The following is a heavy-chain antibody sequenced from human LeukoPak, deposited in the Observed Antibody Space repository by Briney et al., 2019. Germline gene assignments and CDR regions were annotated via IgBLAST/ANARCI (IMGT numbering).Heavy chain of an antibody. CDR3: ARVVADIVVVPAAKPNHSFDY. CDR1: GGSISSGDYY. CDR2: IYYSGST. D-gene: IGHD2-2*01. J-gene: IGHJ4*02. Sequence: PSQTLSLTCTVSGGSISSGDYYWSWIRQPPGKGLEWIGYIYYSGSTYYNPSLKSRVTISVDTSKNQFSLKLSSVTAADTAVYYCARVVADIVVVPAAKPNHSFDYWGQGTLVTVSS. V-gene: IGHV4-30-4*01.